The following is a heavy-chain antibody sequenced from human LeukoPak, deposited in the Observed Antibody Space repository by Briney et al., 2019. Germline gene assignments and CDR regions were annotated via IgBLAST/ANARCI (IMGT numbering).Heavy chain of an antibody. Sequence: GGSLRLSCAASGFTFSTYWMTWVRQAPGKGLEWVSAISGSGGSTYYADSVKGRFTISRDNSKNTLYLQMNSLRAEDTAVYYCAKDGETLGYCSGGSCYSPSYFDYWGQGTLVTVSS. V-gene: IGHV3-23*01. CDR2: ISGSGGST. CDR1: GFTFSTYW. J-gene: IGHJ4*02. D-gene: IGHD2-15*01. CDR3: AKDGETLGYCSGGSCYSPSYFDY.